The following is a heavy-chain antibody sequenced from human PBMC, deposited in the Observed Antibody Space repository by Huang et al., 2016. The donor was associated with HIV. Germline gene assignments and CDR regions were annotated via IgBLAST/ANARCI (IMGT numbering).Heavy chain of an antibody. V-gene: IGHV4-34*01. D-gene: IGHD3-16*01. CDR2: IKHSGVT. J-gene: IGHJ6*02. CDR3: ARMDETYYYDVLDV. CDR1: GGSFSNYH. Sequence: QAHLEQWGAGLLKPSETLSLTCAVYGGSFSNYHWRWIRQPPGTGLEWMGQIKHSGVTNYNPARKRRFPMSVDLSKNQFSLRLGSVTAADTAIYYCARMDETYYYDVLDVWGQGTTVTVSS.